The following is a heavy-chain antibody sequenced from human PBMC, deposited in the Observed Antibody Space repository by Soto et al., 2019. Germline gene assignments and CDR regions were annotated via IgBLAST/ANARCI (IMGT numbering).Heavy chain of an antibody. D-gene: IGHD4-17*01. CDR3: ARLSWADYGGILGP. CDR2: IYYTGST. CDR1: GGSISSYY. V-gene: IGHV4-59*01. Sequence: SETLSLTCTVSGGSISSYYWSWIRQPPGKGLEWIGYIYYTGSTNYNPSLKSRVTISVDTSKNQFSLKLYSVTTADTAMYYCARLSWADYGGILGPWGQGILVSVYS. J-gene: IGHJ5*02.